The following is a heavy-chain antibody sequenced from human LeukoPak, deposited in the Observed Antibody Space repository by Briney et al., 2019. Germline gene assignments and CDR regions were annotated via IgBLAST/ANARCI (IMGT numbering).Heavy chain of an antibody. J-gene: IGHJ4*02. CDR1: GFTFSSYG. CDR3: AKDQRITTGGNFDY. CDR2: ISYDGSNK. D-gene: IGHD3-10*01. Sequence: PGRSLRLSCAASGFTFSSYGMHWVRQAPGKGLEWVAVISYDGSNKYYADSVKGRFTISRDNSKNTLYLQMNSLRAEDTAVYYCAKDQRITTGGNFDYWGQGTLVTVSS. V-gene: IGHV3-30*18.